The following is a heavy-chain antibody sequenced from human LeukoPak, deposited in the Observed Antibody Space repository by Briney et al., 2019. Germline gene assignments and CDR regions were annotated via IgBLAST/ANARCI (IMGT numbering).Heavy chain of an antibody. Sequence: GESLKISCKGSGYSFTSYWIGWVRQMPGKGLEWMGIIYPGDSDTRYSPSFQGQVTISADKSISTAYLQWSSLKASDTAMYYCARQMVVTAIPGGFDPLVQGTLVTVSS. V-gene: IGHV5-51*01. CDR2: IYPGDSDT. CDR3: ARQMVVTAIPGGFDP. CDR1: GYSFTSYW. J-gene: IGHJ5*02. D-gene: IGHD2-21*02.